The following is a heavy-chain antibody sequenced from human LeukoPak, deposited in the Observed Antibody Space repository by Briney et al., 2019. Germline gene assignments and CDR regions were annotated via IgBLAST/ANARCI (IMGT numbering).Heavy chain of an antibody. J-gene: IGHJ4*02. D-gene: IGHD5-18*01. CDR2: IIPIFGTA. CDR1: GGTFSSYA. V-gene: IGHV1-69*13. Sequence: SVKVSCKASGGTFSSYAISWVRQAPGQGLEWMGGIIPIFGTANYTQKFQGRVTITADESTSTAYMELSSLRSEDTAVYYCARQPAMVTYYFDYWGQGTLVTVSS. CDR3: ARQPAMVTYYFDY.